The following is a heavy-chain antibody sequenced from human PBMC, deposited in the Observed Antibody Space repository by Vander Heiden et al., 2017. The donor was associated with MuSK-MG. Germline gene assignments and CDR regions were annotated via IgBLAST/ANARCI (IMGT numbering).Heavy chain of an antibody. CDR1: GSGFRDYS. D-gene: IGHD3-10*01. Sequence: VQIIQSAAEEREPGASVNVSCKTSGSGFRDYSIHWMRQAPGQGLEWVGRVGVKTAATNIAAKFQGRVTLTKDSSIRTLYLALRSLTIADTATYYCVRGPKSQESGPHWGPGTPGTVSS. CDR3: VRGPKSQESGPH. V-gene: IGHV1-2*06. J-gene: IGHJ4*01. CDR2: VGVKTAAT.